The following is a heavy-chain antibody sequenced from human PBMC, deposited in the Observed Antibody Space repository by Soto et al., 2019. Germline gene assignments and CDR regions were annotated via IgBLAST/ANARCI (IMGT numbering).Heavy chain of an antibody. CDR3: ANRMWIAGATSRRY. Sequence: PGGSLRLSCAVSGFTFSHYAMSWVRQAPGKGLEWVSALTGSGDITYYADSVKGRFTISRDNSKNTLFLQMNSLRAEDTAVYYCANRMWIAGATSRRYWGQGTLVNVSS. D-gene: IGHD1-7*01. CDR1: GFTFSHYA. V-gene: IGHV3-23*01. CDR2: LTGSGDIT. J-gene: IGHJ4*02.